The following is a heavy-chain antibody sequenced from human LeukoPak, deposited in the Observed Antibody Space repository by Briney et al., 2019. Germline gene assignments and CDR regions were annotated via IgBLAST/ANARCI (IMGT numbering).Heavy chain of an antibody. CDR1: GGSFSGYY. J-gene: IGHJ6*02. V-gene: IGHV4-34*01. CDR2: INHSGST. CDR3: ARGHCSSTSCYPPRYYGMDV. D-gene: IGHD2-2*01. Sequence: PSETLSLTCAVYGGSFSGYYWSWIRQPPGKGLEWIGEINHSGSTNYNPSLKSRVTISVDTSKNQFSLKLSSVTAADTAVYYCARGHCSSTSCYPPRYYGMDVWGQGTTVTVSS.